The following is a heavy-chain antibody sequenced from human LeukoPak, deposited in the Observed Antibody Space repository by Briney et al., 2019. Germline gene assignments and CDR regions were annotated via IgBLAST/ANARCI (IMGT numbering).Heavy chain of an antibody. D-gene: IGHD2-2*01. CDR2: INPSGGST. CDR3: ASPYCSSTSCYYYYGMDV. Sequence: ASVKVSCKASGYTFTSYYMHWVRQAPGQGLEWMGIINPSGGSTSYAQKFQGRVTITADESTSTAYMELSSLRSEDTAVYYCASPYCSSTSCYYYYGMDVWGQGTTVTVSS. J-gene: IGHJ6*02. CDR1: GYTFTSYY. V-gene: IGHV1-46*01.